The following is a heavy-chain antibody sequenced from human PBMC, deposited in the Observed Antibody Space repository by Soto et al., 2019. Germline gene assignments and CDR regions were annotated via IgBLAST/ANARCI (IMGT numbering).Heavy chain of an antibody. Sequence: GGSLRLSCAASGFTFSSYAMSWVRQAPGKGLEWVSAISGSGGSTYYADSVKGRFTISRDNSKNTLYLQMNSLRAEDTAVYYCAKDLGSTVVNSADYWGRGTLVTVSS. CDR1: GFTFSSYA. D-gene: IGHD4-17*01. V-gene: IGHV3-23*01. CDR2: ISGSGGST. CDR3: AKDLGSTVVNSADY. J-gene: IGHJ4*02.